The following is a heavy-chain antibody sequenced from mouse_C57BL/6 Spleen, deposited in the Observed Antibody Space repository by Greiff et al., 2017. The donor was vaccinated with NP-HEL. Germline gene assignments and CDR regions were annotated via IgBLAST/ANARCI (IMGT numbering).Heavy chain of an antibody. D-gene: IGHD4-1*01. CDR2: IYPGGGYT. CDR1: GYTFTNYW. CDR3: ARFLGRYYYAMDY. J-gene: IGHJ4*01. Sequence: VQLQESGAELVRPGTSVKMSCKASGYTFTNYWIGWAKQRPGHGLEWIGDIYPGGGYTNYNEKFKGKATLTADKSSSTAYMQFSSLTSEDSAIYHCARFLGRYYYAMDYWGQGTSVTVSS. V-gene: IGHV1-63*01.